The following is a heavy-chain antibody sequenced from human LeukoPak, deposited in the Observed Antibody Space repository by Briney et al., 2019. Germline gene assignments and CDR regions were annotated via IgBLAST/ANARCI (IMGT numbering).Heavy chain of an antibody. CDR1: GFTSSSYA. CDR2: ISGSGGTT. CDR3: AKGCDFWSGPIDY. Sequence: GGSLRLSCAASGFTSSSYAMSWVRQAPGKGLEWVSGISGSGGTTYYADSVKGRFTISRDNSKNSLYLQMNSLRAEDTAVYYCAKGCDFWSGPIDYWGQGTLVTVSS. J-gene: IGHJ4*02. V-gene: IGHV3-23*01. D-gene: IGHD3-3*01.